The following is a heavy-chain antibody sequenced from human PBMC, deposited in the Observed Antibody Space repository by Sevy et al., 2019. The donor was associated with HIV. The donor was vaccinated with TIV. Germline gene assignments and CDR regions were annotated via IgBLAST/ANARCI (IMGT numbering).Heavy chain of an antibody. J-gene: IGHJ3*02. D-gene: IGHD3-10*01. V-gene: IGHV4-39*01. CDR3: ARGLSGGFMADAFDI. CDR1: GGSISSSSYY. Sequence: SETLSLTCTVSGGSISSSSYYWGWIRQPPGKGLEWIGSIYYSGSTYYNPSLKSRVTISVDTSKNQFSLKLSSVTAADTAVYYCARGLSGGFMADAFDIWGQGTMVTVSS. CDR2: IYYSGST.